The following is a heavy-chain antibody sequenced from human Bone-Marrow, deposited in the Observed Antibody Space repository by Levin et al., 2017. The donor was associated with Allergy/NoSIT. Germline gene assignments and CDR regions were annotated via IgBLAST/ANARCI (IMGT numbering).Heavy chain of an antibody. CDR2: IHHSGTA. CDR1: GVSLDTNYW. CDR3: TTGGNPGYSYVLGH. Sequence: SQTLSLTCDVSGVSLDTNYWWAWVRQAPGKGLEWIGEIHHSGTANLSPSVKNRVTMSVDTSENQFSLKLTSVNAADTAVYYCTTGGNPGYSYVLGHWGQGILVTVSS. D-gene: IGHD5-18*01. J-gene: IGHJ1*01. V-gene: IGHV4-4*02.